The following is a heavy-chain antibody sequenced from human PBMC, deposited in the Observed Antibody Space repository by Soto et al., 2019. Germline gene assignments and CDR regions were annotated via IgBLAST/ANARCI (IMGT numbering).Heavy chain of an antibody. D-gene: IGHD3-3*01. CDR2: ISAYNGNT. V-gene: IGHV1-18*01. Sequence: ASVKVSCKASGYTFTSYGIGWVRQAPGQGLEWMGWISAYNGNTNYAQKLQGRVTMTTDTSTSTAYMELRSLRSDDTAVYYCARANPITIFGVVTTRQFDYWGQGTPVTVS. CDR1: GYTFTSYG. CDR3: ARANPITIFGVVTTRQFDY. J-gene: IGHJ4*02.